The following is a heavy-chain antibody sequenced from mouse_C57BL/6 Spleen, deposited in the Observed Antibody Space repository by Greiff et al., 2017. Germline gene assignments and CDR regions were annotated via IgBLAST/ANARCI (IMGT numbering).Heavy chain of an antibody. Sequence: QVQLQQPGAELVRPGSSVKLSCKASGYTFTSYWMHWVKQRPIQGLEWIGNIDPSGSETHYNQKFKDKATLTVDKSSSTAYMQLSSLTSEDSAVYYCARYYYGSSWYFDVWGTGTTVTVSS. D-gene: IGHD1-1*01. CDR3: ARYYYGSSWYFDV. CDR2: IDPSGSET. V-gene: IGHV1-52*01. CDR1: GYTFTSYW. J-gene: IGHJ1*03.